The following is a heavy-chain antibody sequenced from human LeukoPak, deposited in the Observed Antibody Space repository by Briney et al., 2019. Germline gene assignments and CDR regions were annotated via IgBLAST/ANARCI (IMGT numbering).Heavy chain of an antibody. D-gene: IGHD2-8*01. CDR1: GFTFSSYG. CDR2: IRYDGSNK. V-gene: IGHV3-30*02. CDR3: STDPRLLIY. Sequence: GGSLRLSCAASGFTFSSYGMHWVRQAPGKGLEWVAFIRYDGSNKYYADSVKGRFTISRDNSKNSLYLQMNSLRPDDTALYYCSTDPRLLIYWGHGTLVTVSS. J-gene: IGHJ4*01.